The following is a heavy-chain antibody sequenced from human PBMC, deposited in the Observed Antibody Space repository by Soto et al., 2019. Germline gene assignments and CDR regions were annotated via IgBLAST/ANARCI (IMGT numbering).Heavy chain of an antibody. D-gene: IGHD3-3*01. CDR3: ARGNYDFWSGYLGV. CDR1: GFTFSSYS. Sequence: GGSLRLSCAASGFTFSSYSMNWVRQAPGKGLEWVSYISSSSSTIYYADSVKGRFTISRDNAKNSLYLQMNSLRDEDTAVYYCARGNYDFWSGYLGVWGQGTTVTVSS. CDR2: ISSSSSTI. J-gene: IGHJ6*02. V-gene: IGHV3-48*02.